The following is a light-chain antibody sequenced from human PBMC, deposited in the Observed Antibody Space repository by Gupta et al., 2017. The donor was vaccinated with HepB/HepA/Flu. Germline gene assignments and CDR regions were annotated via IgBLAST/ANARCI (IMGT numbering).Light chain of an antibody. CDR1: SSDIGTYNY. J-gene: IGLJ3*02. CDR3: SSYAGSNNLWV. CDR2: EVS. V-gene: IGLV2-8*01. Sequence: QSALTQPPSASGSPGQSVTISCTGTSSDIGTYNYVSWYQQHPGKAPKLMIYEVSKRPSGVPDRFSGSKSGNTASLTVSGLQAEDEAEYYCSSYAGSNNLWVFGGGTKLTGL.